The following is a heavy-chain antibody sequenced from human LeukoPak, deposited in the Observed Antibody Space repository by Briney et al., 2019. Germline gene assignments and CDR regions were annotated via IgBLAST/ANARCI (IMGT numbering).Heavy chain of an antibody. CDR1: GFTFSSYA. J-gene: IGHJ4*02. CDR2: ISGSGGST. D-gene: IGHD3-9*01. V-gene: IGHV3-23*01. Sequence: GGSLRLSCAVSGFTFSSYAMSWVRQAPGKGLEWVSAISGSGGSTYYADSVKGRFTISRDNSKNTLYLQMNSLRAEDTAVYYCAKGATSDLPYYDILTGYYGVPVWGQGTLVTVSS. CDR3: AKGATSDLPYYDILTGYYGVPV.